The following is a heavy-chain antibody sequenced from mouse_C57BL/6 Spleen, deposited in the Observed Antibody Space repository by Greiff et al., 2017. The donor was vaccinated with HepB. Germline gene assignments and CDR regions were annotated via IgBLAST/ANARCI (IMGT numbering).Heavy chain of an antibody. CDR2: ISSGSSTI. J-gene: IGHJ4*01. CDR3: ARGRAYYSNYDYAMDY. CDR1: GFTFSDYG. Sequence: EVMLVESGGGLVKPGGSLKLSCAASGFTFSDYGMHWVRQAPEKGLEWVAYISSGSSTIYYADTVKGRFTISRDNAKNTLFLQMTSLRSEDTAMYYCARGRAYYSNYDYAMDYWGQGTSVTVSA. D-gene: IGHD2-5*01. V-gene: IGHV5-17*01.